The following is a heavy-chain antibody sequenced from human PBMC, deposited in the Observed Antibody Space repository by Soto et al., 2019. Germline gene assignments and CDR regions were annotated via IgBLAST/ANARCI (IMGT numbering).Heavy chain of an antibody. Sequence: PGGSLRLSCAASGFTFDDYAMHWVRQAPGKGLEWVSGISWNSGSIGYADSVKGRFTISRDNAKNSLYLQMNSLRAEDTALYYCLAKYDFWSSRGKYYYMDVWGKGTTVTVSS. CDR3: LAKYDFWSSRGKYYYMDV. CDR1: GFTFDDYA. J-gene: IGHJ6*03. CDR2: ISWNSGSI. V-gene: IGHV3-9*01. D-gene: IGHD3-3*01.